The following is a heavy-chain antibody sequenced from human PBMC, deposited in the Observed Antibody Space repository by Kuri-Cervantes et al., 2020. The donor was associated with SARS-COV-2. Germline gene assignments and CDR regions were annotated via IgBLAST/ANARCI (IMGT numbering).Heavy chain of an antibody. CDR3: ARQAVAVEYSSSSGAFDI. D-gene: IGHD6-6*01. Sequence: SETLSLTCTVSGGSISSYYWNWIRQPPGKGLEWIGSIYHSGSTYYNPSLKSRVTISVDTSKNQFSLKLSSVTAADTAVYYCARQAVAVEYSSSSGAFDIWGQGTMVTVSS. CDR1: GGSISSYY. J-gene: IGHJ3*02. CDR2: IYHSGST. V-gene: IGHV4-59*08.